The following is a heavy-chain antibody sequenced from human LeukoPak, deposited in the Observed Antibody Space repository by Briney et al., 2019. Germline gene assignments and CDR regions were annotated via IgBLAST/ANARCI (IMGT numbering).Heavy chain of an antibody. V-gene: IGHV4-30-2*01. CDR3: ARAQRYCSGGNRYPSYFDY. J-gene: IGHJ4*02. CDR2: IHHTGST. D-gene: IGHD2-15*01. CDR1: GGSITSYS. Sequence: SETLSLTCTVSGGSITSYSWTWIRQPPGKGLEWIGYIHHTGSTYYNPSLKSRVTISLDRSKNHFSLKLSSVTAADTAVYYCARAQRYCSGGNRYPSYFDYWGLGTLVTVSS.